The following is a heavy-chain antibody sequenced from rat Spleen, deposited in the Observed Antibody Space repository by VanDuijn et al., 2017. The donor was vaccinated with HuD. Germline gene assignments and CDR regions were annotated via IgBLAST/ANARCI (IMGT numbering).Heavy chain of an antibody. CDR1: GFTFSNYY. V-gene: IGHV5-25*01. Sequence: EVQLVESGGGLVQPGRSMKLSCAASGFTFSNYYMAWVRQAPPKGLEWVASISPSGTGTYYRDSVKGRFTVSRDNAKSTLYLQMDSLRSEDTATYYCVRQDTSGYSNWFTYWGQGTLVTVSS. J-gene: IGHJ3*01. CDR2: ISPSGTGT. D-gene: IGHD4-3*01. CDR3: VRQDTSGYSNWFTY.